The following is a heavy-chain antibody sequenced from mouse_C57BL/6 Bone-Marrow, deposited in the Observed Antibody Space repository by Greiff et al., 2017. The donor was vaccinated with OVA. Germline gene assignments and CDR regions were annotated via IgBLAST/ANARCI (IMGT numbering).Heavy chain of an antibody. CDR2: IYPGSGST. CDR1: GYTLTSYW. Sequence: QVQLQQPGAELVKPGASVKMSCKASGYTLTSYWITWVKQRPGQGLEWIGDIYPGSGSTNYNEKFKSKATLTVDTSSSTAYMQLSSLTSEDSAVYYCARYSKYYYAMDYWGQGTSVTVSS. D-gene: IGHD2-5*01. V-gene: IGHV1-55*01. CDR3: ARYSKYYYAMDY. J-gene: IGHJ4*01.